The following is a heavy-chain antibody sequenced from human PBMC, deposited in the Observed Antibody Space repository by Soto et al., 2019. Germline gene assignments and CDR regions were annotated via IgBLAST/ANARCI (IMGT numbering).Heavy chain of an antibody. V-gene: IGHV1-18*01. Sequence: GASVKVSCKASGYTFTSYGISWVRQAPGQGLEWMGWISAYNGNTNYAQKLQGRVTMTTDTSTSTAYMELRSLRSDDAAVYYCARETHYDFWSGYYGSWDYWGQGTLVTVSS. J-gene: IGHJ4*02. CDR2: ISAYNGNT. D-gene: IGHD3-3*01. CDR3: ARETHYDFWSGYYGSWDY. CDR1: GYTFTSYG.